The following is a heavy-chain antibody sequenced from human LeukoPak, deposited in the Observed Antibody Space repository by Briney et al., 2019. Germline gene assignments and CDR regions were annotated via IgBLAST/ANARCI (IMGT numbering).Heavy chain of an antibody. V-gene: IGHV3-23*01. CDR2: ISGGGGST. Sequence: PGGSLRLSCAASGFTFSSYAMSWVRQAPGKGLEWVSVISGGGGSTYYADSVKGRFTISRDNSKSTLYLQMDTLRAEDTAVYYCGKAGSSRGGRGFDYWGRGTLVTVSS. J-gene: IGHJ4*02. CDR3: GKAGSSRGGRGFDY. D-gene: IGHD6-19*01. CDR1: GFTFSSYA.